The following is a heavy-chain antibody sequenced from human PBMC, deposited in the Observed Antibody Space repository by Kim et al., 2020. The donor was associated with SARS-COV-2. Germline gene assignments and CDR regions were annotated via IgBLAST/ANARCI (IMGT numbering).Heavy chain of an antibody. CDR2: INPSGGST. CDR1: GYTFTSYY. J-gene: IGHJ2*01. D-gene: IGHD1-1*01. CDR3: AREMIPSPTGMMSPFDL. Sequence: ASVKVSCKASGYTFTSYYMHWVRQAPGQGLEWMGIINPSGGSTSYAQKFQGRVTMTRDTSTSTVYMELSSLRSEDTAVYYCAREMIPSPTGMMSPFDLWGRGTLVTVSS. V-gene: IGHV1-46*01.